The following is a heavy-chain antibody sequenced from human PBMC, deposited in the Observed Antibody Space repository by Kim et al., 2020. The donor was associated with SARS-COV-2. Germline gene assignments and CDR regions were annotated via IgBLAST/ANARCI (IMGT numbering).Heavy chain of an antibody. Sequence: GGTTDYAAPVKCRFTISIYDSKNMVYLQMNSLKTEDTAVYYCATDLLDSWGQGTLVTVSS. V-gene: IGHV3-15*01. CDR2: GGTT. CDR3: ATDLLDS. J-gene: IGHJ4*02.